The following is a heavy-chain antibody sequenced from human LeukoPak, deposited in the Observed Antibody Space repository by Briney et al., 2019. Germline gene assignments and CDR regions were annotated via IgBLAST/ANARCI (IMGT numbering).Heavy chain of an antibody. CDR1: GYSISSGYY. CDR3: ARAYSGSSGVFEF. D-gene: IGHD2-15*01. CDR2: IYHSGST. Sequence: SETLSLTCTVSGYSISSGYYWGWIRQPPGKGLEWIGSIYHSGSTYYNPSLKSRGTISLDMSRNQFSLRLTSVTATDTAVYYCARAYSGSSGVFEFWGQGTLVTVSS. J-gene: IGHJ4*02. V-gene: IGHV4-38-2*02.